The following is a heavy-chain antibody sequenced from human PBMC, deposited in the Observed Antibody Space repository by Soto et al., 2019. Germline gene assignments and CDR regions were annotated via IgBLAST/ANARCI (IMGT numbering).Heavy chain of an antibody. CDR3: AKGPHSSAYYFFDY. CDR1: GFTFSGHA. CDR2: IWYDGSNK. D-gene: IGHD3-22*01. V-gene: IGHV3-33*06. J-gene: IGHJ4*02. Sequence: PGGSLRLSCTASGFTFSGHAMHWVRQPPGKGLEWVAQIWYDGSNKYYADSVKGRSTISRDNSKSTLYLQMNSLRAEDTAVYYCAKGPHSSAYYFFDYWGQGTLVTVSS.